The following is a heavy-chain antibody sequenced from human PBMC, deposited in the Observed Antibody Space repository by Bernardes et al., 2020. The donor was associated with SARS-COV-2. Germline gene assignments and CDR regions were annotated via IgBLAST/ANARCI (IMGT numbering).Heavy chain of an antibody. Sequence: GGSLRLSCAAFGFTFSNYGMHWVRQAPGKGLEWVAVISYDGSNKYYADSVKGRFTISRDNSKNTLYLQINSLRAEDTAVYYCAKDRYCSSHSCYKLGDWGQGTLVTVSS. CDR2: ISYDGSNK. J-gene: IGHJ4*02. D-gene: IGHD2-2*02. V-gene: IGHV3-30*18. CDR3: AKDRYCSSHSCYKLGD. CDR1: GFTFSNYG.